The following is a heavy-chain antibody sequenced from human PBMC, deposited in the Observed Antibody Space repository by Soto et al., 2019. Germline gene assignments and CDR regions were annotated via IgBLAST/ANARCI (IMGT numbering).Heavy chain of an antibody. CDR1: GGSISSGGYY. Sequence: QVQLQESGPGLVKPSQTLSLTCTVSGGSISSGGYYWSWIRQHPGKGLEWIGYIYYSGSTYYNPSLKSRVTISVDTSKNQFSLKLSSMTAADTAVYYCASPYCSSTSCWYDAFDIWGQGTMVTVSS. CDR2: IYYSGST. D-gene: IGHD2-2*01. J-gene: IGHJ3*02. CDR3: ASPYCSSTSCWYDAFDI. V-gene: IGHV4-31*03.